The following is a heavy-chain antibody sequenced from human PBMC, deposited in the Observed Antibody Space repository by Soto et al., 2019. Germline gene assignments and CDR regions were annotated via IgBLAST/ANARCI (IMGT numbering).Heavy chain of an antibody. CDR1: GGTFSSLD. V-gene: IGHV1-69*06. CDR3: ARALLSHSYDSGGYDSYFHAMDV. D-gene: IGHD3-22*01. J-gene: IGHJ6*02. Sequence: SVKVSCKASGGTFSSLDINWVRQAPGQGPEWMGGIIPISETTNYAQIFQGRVSIVADISTSTAYMELSRLRSEDTAVYYCARALLSHSYDSGGYDSYFHAMDVWGQGTPVTVSS. CDR2: IIPISETT.